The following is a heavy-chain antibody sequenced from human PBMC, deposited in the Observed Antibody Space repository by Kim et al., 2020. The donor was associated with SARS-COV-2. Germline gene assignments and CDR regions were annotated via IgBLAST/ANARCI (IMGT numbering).Heavy chain of an antibody. CDR1: GGPVSSSSYY. J-gene: IGHJ4*02. CDR2: IYFNGTT. V-gene: IGHV4-39*01. CDR3: ARHGPRDGNDF. D-gene: IGHD1-26*01. Sequence: SETLSLTCTVSGGPVSSSSYYWAWLRQPPGKGLEWIGSIYFNGTTYYTPSLKSRVTISVDTSQNQLSLRLTSVTATDTAVYNCARHGPRDGNDFWGQGTLVTVSA.